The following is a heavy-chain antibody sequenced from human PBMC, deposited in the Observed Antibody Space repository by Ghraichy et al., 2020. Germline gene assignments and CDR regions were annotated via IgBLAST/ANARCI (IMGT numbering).Heavy chain of an antibody. CDR3: ARDLNYYDSSGYYLLADYFDY. Sequence: GESLNISCAASGFTFSSYGMHWVRQAPGKGLEWVAVIWYDGSNKYYADSVKGRFTISRDNSKNTLYLQMNSLRAEDTAVYYCARDLNYYDSSGYYLLADYFDYWGQGTLVTVSS. J-gene: IGHJ4*02. CDR1: GFTFSSYG. D-gene: IGHD3-22*01. V-gene: IGHV3-33*01. CDR2: IWYDGSNK.